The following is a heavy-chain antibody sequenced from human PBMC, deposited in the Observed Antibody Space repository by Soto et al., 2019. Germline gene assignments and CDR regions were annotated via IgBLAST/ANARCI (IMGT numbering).Heavy chain of an antibody. CDR1: GFTFSSYS. CDR2: ISSSSSTI. V-gene: IGHV3-48*02. Sequence: EVQLVESGGGLVQPGGSLRLSCAASGFTFSSYSMNWVRQAPGKGLEWVSYISSSSSTIYYADSVKGRFTISRDNAKNSLYLQMNSLRDEDTAVYYCARAWQLKLALPDHFDYWGQGTLVTVSS. J-gene: IGHJ4*02. D-gene: IGHD6-6*01. CDR3: ARAWQLKLALPDHFDY.